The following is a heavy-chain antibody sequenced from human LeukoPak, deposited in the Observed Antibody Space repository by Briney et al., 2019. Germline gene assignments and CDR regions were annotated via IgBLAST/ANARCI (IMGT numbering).Heavy chain of an antibody. CDR2: IYYSGST. J-gene: IGHJ5*02. CDR3: ARSIMITFGGENRFDP. V-gene: IGHV4-31*03. Sequence: SETLSLTCTVSGGSISSGGYYWSWIRQHPGKGLEWIGYIYYSGSTYYNPSLKSRVTISVDTSKSQFSLKLSSVTAADTAVYYCARSIMITFGGENRFDPWGQGTLVTVSS. CDR1: GGSISSGGYY. D-gene: IGHD3-16*01.